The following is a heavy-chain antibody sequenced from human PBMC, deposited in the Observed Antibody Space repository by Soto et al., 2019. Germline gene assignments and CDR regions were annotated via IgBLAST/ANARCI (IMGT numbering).Heavy chain of an antibody. V-gene: IGHV4-30-4*01. D-gene: IGHD1-26*01. CDR3: ERAPVGLATISYFAY. Sequence: SETLSLPCSVSGDSASRCGFHGSWLRRHPGKGLEWFGYSYNEGSTYYRPSLESRLHMSLDETRNHSSLRLTAVTAADTAVHFCERAPVGLATISYFAYFGQG. J-gene: IGHJ4*02. CDR1: GDSASRCGFH. CDR2: SYNEGST.